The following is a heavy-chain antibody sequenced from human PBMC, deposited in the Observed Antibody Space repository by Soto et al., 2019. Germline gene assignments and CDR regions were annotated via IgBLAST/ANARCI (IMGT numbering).Heavy chain of an antibody. V-gene: IGHV1-69*01. Sequence: QVPLVQSGAEVKKPGSSVKVSCKASGGTFSSYAISWVRQAPGQGLEWMGGIIPIFGTANYAQKFQGRVTITADESTSTAYMELSSLRSEDTAVYYCARELRDIVVVPAAISYYYYGMDVWGQGTTVTVSS. CDR3: ARELRDIVVVPAAISYYYYGMDV. J-gene: IGHJ6*02. CDR1: GGTFSSYA. D-gene: IGHD2-2*01. CDR2: IIPIFGTA.